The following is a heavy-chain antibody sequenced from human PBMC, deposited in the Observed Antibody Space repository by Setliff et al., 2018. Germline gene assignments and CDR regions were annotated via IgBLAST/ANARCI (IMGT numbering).Heavy chain of an antibody. CDR3: RFWSSYYKNDY. V-gene: IGHV4-34*01. CDR2: INQSGNT. CDR1: GGSFSDYY. D-gene: IGHD3-3*01. Sequence: LSLTCTVYGGSFSDYYWGWIRQSPGKRPEWIAEINQSGNTNYNPPLNSRVSVSVDTPTNQFSLKVFSVTAADTAVYYCRFWSSYYKNDYWAQGTLVTVSS. J-gene: IGHJ4*02.